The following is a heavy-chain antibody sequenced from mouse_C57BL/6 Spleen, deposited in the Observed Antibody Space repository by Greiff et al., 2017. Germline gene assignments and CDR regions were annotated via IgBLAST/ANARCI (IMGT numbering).Heavy chain of an antibody. CDR3: ASAAKYGNTDAMDD. CDR2: IYPGGGAT. V-gene: IGHV1-82*01. J-gene: IGHJ4*01. D-gene: IGHD2-1*01. CDR1: GYAFSSSW. Sequence: QVQLQQSGPELVKPGASVKISCKASGYAFSSSWMNWVKQRPGKGLEWIGGIYPGGGATNYNGKFKGKSILTVDNATNTAYMQLSSLTSEDSEVSFCASAAKYGNTDAMDDWGQGTSVTVAS.